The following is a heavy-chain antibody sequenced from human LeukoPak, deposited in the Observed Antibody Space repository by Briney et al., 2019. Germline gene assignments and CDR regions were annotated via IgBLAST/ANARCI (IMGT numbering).Heavy chain of an antibody. V-gene: IGHV3-53*01. Sequence: PGGSLRLSCAASGFTFNNAWISWVRQASGKGLEWVSVIYSGDNTYYADSVKGRFTISRDNSKNMVYLQMNSLGAEDTAVYYCARGAITAACPLDYWGQGTLVTVSS. CDR3: ARGAITAACPLDY. J-gene: IGHJ4*02. D-gene: IGHD6-6*01. CDR1: GFTFNNAW. CDR2: IYSGDNT.